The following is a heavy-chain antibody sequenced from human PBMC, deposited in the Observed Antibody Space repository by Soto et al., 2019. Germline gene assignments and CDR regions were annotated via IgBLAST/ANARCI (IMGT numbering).Heavy chain of an antibody. CDR2: ISLEGSNK. CDR3: AKDGATTVADRFLDS. V-gene: IGHV3-30*18. CDR1: GFNFSHYA. D-gene: IGHD6-19*01. J-gene: IGHJ4*02. Sequence: PGGSLRLSCEASGFNFSHYAMHWVRQAPGKGLEWLAIISLEGSNKYSAKPVKDRFTISRDNSKSTLYLQMNSLRPEDTAVYYCAKDGATTVADRFLDSWGQGTPVTVPS.